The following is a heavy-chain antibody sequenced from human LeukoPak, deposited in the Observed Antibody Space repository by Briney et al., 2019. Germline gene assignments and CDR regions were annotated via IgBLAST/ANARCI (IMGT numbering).Heavy chain of an antibody. Sequence: SETLSLTCTVSGGSINNYYWSWIRQSPEKGLEWIGYIHDSGSTNYNPSLKSRVTISVDMSKNQFSLELSSVTAADTAVYYCVRLDAAAGRYLQFYCWGQGTLVTVSS. CDR2: IHDSGST. V-gene: IGHV4-59*08. D-gene: IGHD5-24*01. CDR3: VRLDAAAGRYLQFYC. J-gene: IGHJ4*02. CDR1: GGSINNYY.